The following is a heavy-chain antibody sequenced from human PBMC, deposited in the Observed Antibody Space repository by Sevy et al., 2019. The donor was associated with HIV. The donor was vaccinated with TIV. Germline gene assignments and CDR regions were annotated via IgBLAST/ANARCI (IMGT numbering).Heavy chain of an antibody. CDR1: GYTFTSYD. D-gene: IGHD6-19*01. CDR3: ARAGSGWYDHYFDP. Sequence: ASVKVSCKASGYTFTSYDINWVRQATGQGLEWMGWMNPNSGNTGYAQKFQGRVTMTRNTSISTAYMELGSLRSEDTAVYFWARAGSGWYDHYFDPWGQGTLVTVSS. V-gene: IGHV1-8*01. J-gene: IGHJ4*02. CDR2: MNPNSGNT.